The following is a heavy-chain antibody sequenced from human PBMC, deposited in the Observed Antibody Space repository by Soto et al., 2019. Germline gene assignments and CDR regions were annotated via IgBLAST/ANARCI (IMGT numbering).Heavy chain of an antibody. CDR1: GFTFSSYA. CDR2: IGGSDSST. Sequence: EVQLLDSGGGLVQPGGSLRLSCAASGFTFSSYAMSWVRQAPGKGLEWVSTIGGSDSSTYYADSVRGRFTISRDNSKNTLCLQMNSLGAEDTAIYYCARDGLASSGFYGMDVWGQGTSVTVSS. J-gene: IGHJ6*02. CDR3: ARDGLASSGFYGMDV. V-gene: IGHV3-23*01. D-gene: IGHD6-13*01.